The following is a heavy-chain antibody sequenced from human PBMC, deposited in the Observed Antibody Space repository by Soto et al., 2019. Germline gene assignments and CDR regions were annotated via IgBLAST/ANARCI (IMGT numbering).Heavy chain of an antibody. CDR2: ISYDGSNK. V-gene: IGHV3-30*18. CDR3: AKRGGSGGRGSWDDAFDI. D-gene: IGHD3-10*01. Sequence: QVQLVESGGGVVQPGRSLRLSCAASGFTFSSYGMHWVRQAPGKGLEWVAVISYDGSNKYYADSVKGRFTISRDNSKNRLYLQMNSLRAEDTAVYYCAKRGGSGGRGSWDDAFDIWGQGTMVTVSS. J-gene: IGHJ3*02. CDR1: GFTFSSYG.